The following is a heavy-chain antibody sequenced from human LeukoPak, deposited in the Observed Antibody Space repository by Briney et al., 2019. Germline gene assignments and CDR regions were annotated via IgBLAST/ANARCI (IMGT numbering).Heavy chain of an antibody. V-gene: IGHV3-23*01. D-gene: IGHD3-10*01. J-gene: IGHJ4*02. Sequence: GGSLRLSCAASGFTFNNYLMSWVRQAPGKGLEWVSVLFTGGGRTLYADSVKGRFTISGDTSRATLYLQMNGLRAEDTAVYYCAKECDYSPGHKFDLWGQGTLVTVSS. CDR1: GFTFNNYL. CDR3: AKECDYSPGHKFDL. CDR2: LFTGGGRT.